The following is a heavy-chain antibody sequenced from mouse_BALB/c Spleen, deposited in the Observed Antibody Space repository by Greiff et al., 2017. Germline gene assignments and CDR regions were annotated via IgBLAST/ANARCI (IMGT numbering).Heavy chain of an antibody. CDR2: IWSGGST. V-gene: IGHV2-2*02. CDR3: ARAGTTMITAWFAY. J-gene: IGHJ3*01. D-gene: IGHD2-4*01. CDR1: GFSLTSYG. Sequence: QVQLQQSGPGLVQPSQSLSITCTVSGFSLTSYGVHWVRQSPGKGLEWLGVIWSGGSTDYNAAFISRLSISKDTSKSQVFFKMNSLQANDSAIYSCARAGTTMITAWFAYWGQGTLVTVSA.